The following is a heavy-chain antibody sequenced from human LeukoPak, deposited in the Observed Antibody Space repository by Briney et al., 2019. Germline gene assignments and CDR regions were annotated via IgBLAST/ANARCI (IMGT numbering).Heavy chain of an antibody. V-gene: IGHV4-4*07. CDR2: IYTSGST. CDR3: ARDIPSIYDSSGYDWFDP. Sequence: SETLSLTCTVSGGSISSYYWSWIRQPAGKGLEWIGRIYTSGSTNYNPSLKSRVTMSVGTSKIQFYLKMSSVTAADTAVYYCARDIPSIYDSSGYDWFDPWGQGTLVTVSS. CDR1: GGSISSYY. D-gene: IGHD3-22*01. J-gene: IGHJ5*02.